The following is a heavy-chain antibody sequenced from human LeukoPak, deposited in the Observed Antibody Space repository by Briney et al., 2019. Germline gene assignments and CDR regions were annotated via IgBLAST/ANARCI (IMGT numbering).Heavy chain of an antibody. CDR3: ARGRRQVRCSSTSCYSYYFDY. CDR2: LNHNSGNT. V-gene: IGHV1-8*03. Sequence: ASVRVSCEASVYTLTSYDIIWVTDASGRGLEWMRRLNHNSGNTGYAKQFQGRVTITRNTSISTAYMELSSLRSEDTAVYYCARGRRQVRCSSTSCYSYYFDYWGQGTLVTVSS. D-gene: IGHD2-2*01. J-gene: IGHJ4*02. CDR1: VYTLTSYD.